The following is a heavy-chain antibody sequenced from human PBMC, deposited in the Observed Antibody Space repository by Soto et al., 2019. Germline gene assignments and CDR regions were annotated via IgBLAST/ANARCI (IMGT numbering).Heavy chain of an antibody. CDR1: GASINRNDDY. CDR2: IHYSGTT. Sequence: QLQLQESGPGLVKPSETLSLTCTVSGASINRNDDYGAWVRQPPGKGLEWIGSIHYSGTTLYNPSLRSRVTMSVDTSRNQFSLKLRSVTAADTAIYYCARTLGRLNRDFDSWGQGTLVNVSS. J-gene: IGHJ4*02. D-gene: IGHD1-26*01. CDR3: ARTLGRLNRDFDS. V-gene: IGHV4-39*01.